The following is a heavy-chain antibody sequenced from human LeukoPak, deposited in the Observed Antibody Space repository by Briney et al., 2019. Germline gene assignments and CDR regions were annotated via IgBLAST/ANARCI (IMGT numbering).Heavy chain of an antibody. CDR2: IYYSGST. J-gene: IGHJ4*02. D-gene: IGHD3-22*01. CDR1: GGSISSGGYY. CDR3: ARARDYYDSSGLYYFDY. Sequence: PSQTLSLTCTVSGGSISSGGYYWSWIRQHPGKGLEWIGYIYYSGSTYYNPSLKSRVTISVDTSKNQFSLKLSSVTAADTAVYYCARARDYYDSSGLYYFDYWGQGTLVTVSS. V-gene: IGHV4-30-4*08.